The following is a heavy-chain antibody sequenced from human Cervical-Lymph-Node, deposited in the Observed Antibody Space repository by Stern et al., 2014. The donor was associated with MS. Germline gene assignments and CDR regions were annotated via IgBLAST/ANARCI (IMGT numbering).Heavy chain of an antibody. CDR1: GFSLSSSGMC. V-gene: IGHV2-70*01. Sequence: QVTLRESGPALVKPTQTLTLTCTFSGFSLSSSGMCVGWIRQPPGKALEWLALIDWDDEKYYSTSLKSRLTISKDTSENQVVLTMTNMDPVDTATYYCARIDSGSHFDAFDLWGQGTMVTVSS. J-gene: IGHJ3*01. CDR3: ARIDSGSHFDAFDL. D-gene: IGHD1-26*01. CDR2: IDWDDEK.